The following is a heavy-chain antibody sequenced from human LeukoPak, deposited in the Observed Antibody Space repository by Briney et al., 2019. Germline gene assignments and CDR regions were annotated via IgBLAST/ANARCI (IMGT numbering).Heavy chain of an antibody. CDR3: ARAAAAGTGLVFFGY. D-gene: IGHD6-13*01. CDR2: INPSGGST. Sequence: ASVKVSCKASGYTFTSYYMHWVRQAPGQGLEWMGIINPSGGSTSYAQKFQGRVTMTRDTSTSTVYMELSSLRSEDTAVYYCARAAAAGTGLVFFGYWGQGTLVTVSS. V-gene: IGHV1-46*01. CDR1: GYTFTSYY. J-gene: IGHJ4*02.